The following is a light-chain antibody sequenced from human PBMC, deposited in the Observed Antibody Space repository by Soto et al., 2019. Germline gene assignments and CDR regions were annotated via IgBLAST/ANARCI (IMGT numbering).Light chain of an antibody. Sequence: DIVWSESPSPLSSCPCRIGTPSYGASQTVNSRLAWYQHKPGQAPRLLIYQTSNRATGIPARFSGSGSGTDFTLTIISLEHENFAGYSFPPRQLSRRSFGQGT. J-gene: IGKJ1*01. CDR1: QTVNSR. V-gene: IGKV3-11*01. CDR3: PPRQLSRRS. CDR2: QTS.